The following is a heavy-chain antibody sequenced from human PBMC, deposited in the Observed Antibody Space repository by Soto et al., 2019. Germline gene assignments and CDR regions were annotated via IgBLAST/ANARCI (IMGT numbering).Heavy chain of an antibody. Sequence: EVQLLESGGGLVQPGGSLRLSCAASGFTFSSYAMSWVRQAPGKGLEWVSALSGGGGTTYYADSVKGRFTITRDHSKNTLALLMHSLSAEDTAQYYCATDYRSAYGPFDSGGQGSLVTVSS. V-gene: IGHV3-23*01. J-gene: IGHJ4*02. CDR2: LSGGGGTT. CDR3: ATDYRSAYGPFDS. D-gene: IGHD5-12*01. CDR1: GFTFSSYA.